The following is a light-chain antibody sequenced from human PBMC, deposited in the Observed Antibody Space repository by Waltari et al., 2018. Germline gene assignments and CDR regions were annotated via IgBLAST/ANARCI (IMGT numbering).Light chain of an antibody. V-gene: IGKV4-1*01. J-gene: IGKJ1*01. Sequence: DIVMTQSPDSLAVSLGERATINCRSSQSVLYTSDNDNYLAWYQQKPGQPPKLLIYWASTRASRVPDRFSGSGSGTDFTLTISSLQAADVAVYYCQQYYTTPLTFGQGTRVEI. CDR1: QSVLYTSDNDNY. CDR3: QQYYTTPLT. CDR2: WAS.